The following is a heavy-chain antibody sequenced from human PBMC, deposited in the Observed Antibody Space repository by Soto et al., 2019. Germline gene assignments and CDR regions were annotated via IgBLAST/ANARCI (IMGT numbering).Heavy chain of an antibody. J-gene: IGHJ4*02. Sequence: EVQLLESGGGSVQPGGSLRLSCSASGFTFSNYAMSWVRQAPGKGLEWVASISGSGRSTNYADSVKGRFTISRANSKNTLAVQMSRLRAEDTAVYYCARDGGNICSGGSCYFQAPDYWGQGTLVTVSP. V-gene: IGHV3-23*01. CDR2: ISGSGRST. D-gene: IGHD2-15*01. CDR1: GFTFSNYA. CDR3: ARDGGNICSGGSCYFQAPDY.